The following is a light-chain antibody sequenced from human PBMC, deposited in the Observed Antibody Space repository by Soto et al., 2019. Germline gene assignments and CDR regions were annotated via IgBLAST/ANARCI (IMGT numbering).Light chain of an antibody. CDR1: QSVSSSY. V-gene: IGKV3-20*01. J-gene: IGKJ4*01. CDR3: QLYGSSLH. Sequence: EIVLTQSPGTLSLSPGERATLSCRASQSVSSSYLAWYQQKPGQAPRLLVYGASTRATGIPDRFSGSGSGTDFTLTISRLEPEDFAVYYCQLYGSSLHLGGGTKVEIK. CDR2: GAS.